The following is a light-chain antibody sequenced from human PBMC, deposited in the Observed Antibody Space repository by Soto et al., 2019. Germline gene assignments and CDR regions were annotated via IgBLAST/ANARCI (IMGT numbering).Light chain of an antibody. CDR3: QQYVTVSRT. J-gene: IGKJ1*01. Sequence: DIQMTQSPSTLSAAVGDRVTITCRASQSLSSWLSWYQHKPGKAPKLLIYKASSLEAGVPSRFSGSGSGTECALTISLLQTDHFATYFCQQYVTVSRTFGQGTKVEIK. CDR1: QSLSSW. CDR2: KAS. V-gene: IGKV1-5*03.